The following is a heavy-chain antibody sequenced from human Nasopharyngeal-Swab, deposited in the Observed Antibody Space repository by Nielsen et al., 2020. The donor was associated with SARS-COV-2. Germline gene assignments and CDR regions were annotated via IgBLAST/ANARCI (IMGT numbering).Heavy chain of an antibody. CDR2: INSDGCST. Sequence: GESLKISCAASGFTFSSYWMHWVRQAPGKGLVWVSRINSDGCSTSYADSVKGRFTISRDNAKNTLYLQMNSLRAEDTAVYYCARSRKLMDVWGQGTTVTVSS. CDR3: ARSRKLMDV. D-gene: IGHD6-13*01. V-gene: IGHV3-74*01. CDR1: GFTFSSYW. J-gene: IGHJ6*02.